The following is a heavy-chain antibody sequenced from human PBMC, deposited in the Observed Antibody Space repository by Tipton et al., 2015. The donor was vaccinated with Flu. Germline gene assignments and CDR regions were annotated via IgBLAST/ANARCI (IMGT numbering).Heavy chain of an antibody. CDR1: GFTFSSYG. V-gene: IGHV3-30*02. CDR3: AKEEGYCSSTSCQITYYYYGMDV. Sequence: GSLRLSCAASGFTFSSYGMHWVRQAPGKGLEWVAFIRYDGSNKYYADSVKGRFTISRDNSKSTLYLQMNSLRAEDTAVYYCAKEEGYCSSTSCQITYYYYGMDVWGQGTTVTVSS. CDR2: IRYDGSNK. D-gene: IGHD2-2*01. J-gene: IGHJ6*02.